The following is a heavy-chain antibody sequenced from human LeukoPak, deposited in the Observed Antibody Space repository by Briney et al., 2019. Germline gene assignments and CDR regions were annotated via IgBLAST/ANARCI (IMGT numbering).Heavy chain of an antibody. V-gene: IGHV3-7*03. Sequence: GGSLRLSCAASGFSFSTYWMSWVRQTPEKGLEFVANIDQGGSVRNYMDSLKGRCTISRDNAKKSLYLEINSLRPEDTAVYYCAKDMVAAANWFDPWGQGTLVTVSS. D-gene: IGHD6-13*01. CDR2: IDQGGSVR. CDR3: AKDMVAAANWFDP. CDR1: GFSFSTYW. J-gene: IGHJ5*02.